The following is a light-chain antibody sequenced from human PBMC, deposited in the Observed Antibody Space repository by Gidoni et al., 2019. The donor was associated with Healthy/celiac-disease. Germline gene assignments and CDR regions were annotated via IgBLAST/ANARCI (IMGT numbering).Light chain of an antibody. CDR1: SSNIGSNY. J-gene: IGLJ3*02. V-gene: IGLV1-47*01. Sequence: QSVLTQPPSASGTPGQRVTISCSGSSSNIGSNYVYWYQQLPGTAPKLLIYRNNQRPSGVPYRFSGSKSGTSASLAISGLRSEDEADYYCAAWDDSLSGRGWVFGGGTKLTVL. CDR2: RNN. CDR3: AAWDDSLSGRGWV.